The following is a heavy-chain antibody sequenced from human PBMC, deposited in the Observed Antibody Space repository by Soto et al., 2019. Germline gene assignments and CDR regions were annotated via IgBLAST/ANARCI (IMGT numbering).Heavy chain of an antibody. J-gene: IGHJ4*02. D-gene: IGHD6-19*01. CDR2: INPNSGGT. CDR1: GYTFSGFY. CDR3: ASAAVTGTAGLDY. V-gene: IGHV1-2*02. Sequence: ASVKVSCKASGYTFSGFYMHWVRQAPGQGLEWMGWINPNSGGTKYAEKFQGRVTMTRDTSISTAYVELSRLTSDDTAVYYCASAAVTGTAGLDYWGQGTLVTVSS.